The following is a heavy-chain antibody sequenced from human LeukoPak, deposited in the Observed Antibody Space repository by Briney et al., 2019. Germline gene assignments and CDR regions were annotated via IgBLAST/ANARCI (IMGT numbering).Heavy chain of an antibody. V-gene: IGHV3-48*03. CDR1: GFTFSSYE. CDR3: AINGVTMVRGVIGLAFDY. D-gene: IGHD3-10*01. CDR2: ISSSGSTI. J-gene: IGHJ4*02. Sequence: GGSLRLSCAASGFTFSSYEMNWVRQAPGKGLEWVSYISSSGSTIYYADAVKGRFTISRDNAKNSLYLQMNSLRAEDTAVYYCAINGVTMVRGVIGLAFDYWGQGTLVTVSS.